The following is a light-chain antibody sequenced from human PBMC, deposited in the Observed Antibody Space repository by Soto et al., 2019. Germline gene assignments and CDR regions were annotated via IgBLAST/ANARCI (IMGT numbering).Light chain of an antibody. Sequence: EIVLTQSPGTLSLSPGEIATLSCRASQSVSSSYLDWYQQKPGQAPRLLIYGASSRATGIPDRFSGSGSGTDFTLTISRLEPEDFAVYYCQQYGSSPATVTFGQGTRLEIK. CDR1: QSVSSSY. CDR2: GAS. J-gene: IGKJ5*01. V-gene: IGKV3-20*01. CDR3: QQYGSSPATVT.